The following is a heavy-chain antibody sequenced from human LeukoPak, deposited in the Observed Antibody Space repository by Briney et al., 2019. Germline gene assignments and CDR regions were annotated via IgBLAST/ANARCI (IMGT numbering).Heavy chain of an antibody. CDR3: ARTAITMVRGAMGYYYYMDV. J-gene: IGHJ6*03. Sequence: SETLSLTCTVSGGSISSSSYYWGWIRQPPGKGLEWIGSIYYSGSTYYNPSLKSRVTISVDTSKNQFSLKLSSVTAADTAVYYCARTAITMVRGAMGYYYYMDVWGKGTTVTVSS. CDR1: GGSISSSSYY. CDR2: IYYSGST. D-gene: IGHD3-10*01. V-gene: IGHV4-39*07.